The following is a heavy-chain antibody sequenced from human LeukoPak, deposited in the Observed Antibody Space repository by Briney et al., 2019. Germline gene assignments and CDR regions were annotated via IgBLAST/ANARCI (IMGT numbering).Heavy chain of an antibody. J-gene: IGHJ5*02. D-gene: IGHD4-17*01. CDR2: ISYDGSNK. Sequence: GGSLRLSCAASGFTFSSYAMHWVRQAPGKGLEWVAVISYDGSNKYYADSVKGRFTISRDNSKNTLYLQMNSLRAEDTAVYYCARISPGDYYDDWFDPWGQGTLVTVSS. CDR3: ARISPGDYYDDWFDP. CDR1: GFTFSSYA. V-gene: IGHV3-30-3*01.